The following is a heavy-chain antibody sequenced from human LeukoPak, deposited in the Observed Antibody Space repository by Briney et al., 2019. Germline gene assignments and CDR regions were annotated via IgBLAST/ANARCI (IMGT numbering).Heavy chain of an antibody. CDR1: GFTFSSYA. Sequence: GGSLRLSCAASGFTFSSYAMSWVRQAPGKGLEWVSAISGSGGSTYYADSVKGRFAISRGNSKNTLYLQMNSLRAEDTAVYYCAKSDPQIFGVVIMAFDYWGQGTLVTVSS. CDR3: AKSDPQIFGVVIMAFDY. CDR2: ISGSGGST. D-gene: IGHD3-3*01. V-gene: IGHV3-23*01. J-gene: IGHJ4*02.